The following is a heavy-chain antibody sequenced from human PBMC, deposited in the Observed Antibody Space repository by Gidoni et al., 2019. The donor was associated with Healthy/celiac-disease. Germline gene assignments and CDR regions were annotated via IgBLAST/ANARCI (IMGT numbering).Heavy chain of an antibody. V-gene: IGHV3-74*01. CDR2: INSDGSST. CDR3: ARDQSAAGYYDSSGVDY. J-gene: IGHJ4*02. Sequence: EVQLVESGGGLVQPGGCLSLPCAASGVTFSPYWMHWVRQAPGKGLLWVSRINSDGSSTSYADSVKGRFTISRDNAKNTLYLQMNSLRAEDTAVYYCARDQSAAGYYDSSGVDYWGQGTLVTVSS. CDR1: GVTFSPYW. D-gene: IGHD3-22*01.